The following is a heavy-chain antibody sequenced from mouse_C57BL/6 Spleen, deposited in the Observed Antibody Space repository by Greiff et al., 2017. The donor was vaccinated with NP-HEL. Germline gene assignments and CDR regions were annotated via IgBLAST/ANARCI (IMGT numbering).Heavy chain of an antibody. D-gene: IGHD2-1*01. CDR1: GYAFSSSW. V-gene: IGHV1-82*01. CDR2: MYPGDGDT. CDR3: ARTQRGNYWYFDV. Sequence: QVQLQQSGPELVKPGASVKISCKASGYAFSSSWMNWVKQRPGKGLEWIGRMYPGDGDTNYNGKFKGKATLTADKSSSTAYMQLSSLTSEDSAVYFCARTQRGNYWYFDVWGTGTTVTVSS. J-gene: IGHJ1*03.